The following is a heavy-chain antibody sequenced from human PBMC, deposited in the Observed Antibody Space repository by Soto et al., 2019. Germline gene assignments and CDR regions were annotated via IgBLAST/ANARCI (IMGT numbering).Heavy chain of an antibody. CDR1: GFSLSNARMG. D-gene: IGHD6-6*01. Sequence: ASGPTLVNPTETLTLTCTVSGFSLSNARMGVSWIRQPPGKALEWLAHIFSNDEKSYSTSLKSRLTISKDTSKSQVVLTMTNMDPVDTATYYCARMISSSVRKPDYYYYGMDVWGQGTTVTVSS. J-gene: IGHJ6*02. CDR2: IFSNDEK. CDR3: ARMISSSVRKPDYYYYGMDV. V-gene: IGHV2-26*01.